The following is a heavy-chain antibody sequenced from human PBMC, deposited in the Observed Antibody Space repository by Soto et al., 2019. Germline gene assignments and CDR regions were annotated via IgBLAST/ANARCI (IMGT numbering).Heavy chain of an antibody. D-gene: IGHD1-26*01. V-gene: IGHV3-30*18. CDR1: GFTFSSYG. CDR2: ISYDGSNK. CDR3: AKGVPATSYYSSYPMDV. Sequence: GGSLRLSCAASGFTFSSYGMHWVRQAPGKGLEWVAVISYDGSNKYYADSVKGRFTISRDNSKNTLYLQMNSLRAEDTAVYYCAKGVPATSYYSSYPMDVCGQGTTVTGS. J-gene: IGHJ6*02.